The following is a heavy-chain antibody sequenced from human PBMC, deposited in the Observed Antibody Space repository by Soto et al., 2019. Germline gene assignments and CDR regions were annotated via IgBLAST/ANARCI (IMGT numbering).Heavy chain of an antibody. CDR1: GGTFSSYA. CDR2: IIAIFGTA. J-gene: IGHJ3*02. D-gene: IGHD3-9*01. CDR3: ARDLAYDILISDAFDI. Sequence: GASVKVSCKASGGTFSSYAISWVRQAPGQGLEWMGGIIAIFGTANYAQKFQGRVTITADESTSTAYMELSSLRSEDTAVYYCARDLAYDILISDAFDIRGQGTMVTVSS. V-gene: IGHV1-69*13.